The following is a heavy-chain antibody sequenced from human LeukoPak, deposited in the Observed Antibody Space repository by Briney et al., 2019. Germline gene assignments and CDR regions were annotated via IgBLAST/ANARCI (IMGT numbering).Heavy chain of an antibody. CDR2: FDPEDGET. CDR3: ATFPYYYDSSGTGVNWFDP. D-gene: IGHD3-22*01. Sequence: ASVKVSCKVSGYTLTELSMHWVRQAPGKGLEWMGGFDPEDGETIYAQKFQGRVTMTEDTSTDTAYMELSSLRSEDTAVYYCATFPYYYDSSGTGVNWFDPWGQGTLVIVSS. V-gene: IGHV1-24*01. CDR1: GYTLTELS. J-gene: IGHJ5*02.